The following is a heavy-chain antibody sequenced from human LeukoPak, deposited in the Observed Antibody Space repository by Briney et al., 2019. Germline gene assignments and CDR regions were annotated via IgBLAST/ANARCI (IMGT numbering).Heavy chain of an antibody. D-gene: IGHD6-13*01. CDR2: ISWNNGYI. CDR1: GFSFDDYA. J-gene: IGHJ4*02. CDR3: AKDMRGYSRVFDY. Sequence: GRSLRLSCAASGFSFDDYAMHWVRQAPGKGLEWVSGISWNNGYIDYVDSVKGRFTISRDSAKNSLNLQMNNLRAEDTALYYCAKDMRGYSRVFDYWGQGTLVTVSS. V-gene: IGHV3-9*01.